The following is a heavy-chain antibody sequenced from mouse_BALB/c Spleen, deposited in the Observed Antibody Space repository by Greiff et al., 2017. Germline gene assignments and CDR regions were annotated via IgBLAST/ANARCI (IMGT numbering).Heavy chain of an antibody. D-gene: IGHD2-4*01. CDR2: IAPENGDT. V-gene: IGHV14-4*02. CDR1: GFNIKDYY. CDR3: YYDDDGAWFAD. J-gene: IGHJ3*01. Sequence: EVQLVESGAELVRSGASVKLSCTASGFNIKDYYMHWVKQRPEQGLEWIGWIAPENGDTEYAPKLQGKATMTADTSSNTAYLQLSSLTSEDTAVYYCYYDDDGAWFADWGQGTLVTVSA.